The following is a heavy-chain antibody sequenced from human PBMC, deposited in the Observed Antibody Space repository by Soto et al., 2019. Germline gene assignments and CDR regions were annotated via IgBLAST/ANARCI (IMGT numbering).Heavy chain of an antibody. CDR1: GYTFTGYD. Sequence: ASVKVSCKASGYTFTGYDINWVRQATGQGLEWMGWMNPNSGNTGYAQKFQGRVTMTRNTSISTAYMELSSLRSEDTAVYYCARGLRGIAAAGTSYYYYGMDVWGQGTTVTVSS. D-gene: IGHD6-13*01. CDR3: ARGLRGIAAAGTSYYYYGMDV. CDR2: MNPNSGNT. J-gene: IGHJ6*02. V-gene: IGHV1-8*01.